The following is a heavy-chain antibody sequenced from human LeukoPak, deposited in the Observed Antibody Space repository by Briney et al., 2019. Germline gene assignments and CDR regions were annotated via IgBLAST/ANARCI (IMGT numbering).Heavy chain of an antibody. D-gene: IGHD3-10*01. CDR1: GFTFSDYY. J-gene: IGHJ4*02. CDR2: ISSSSSHT. Sequence: GGSLRLSCAASGFTFSDYYITWIRQAPGKGLEWVSYISSSSSHTNYADSVKGRFTISRDIAKSSLYLQMNSLRAEDTAVYYCARDRGYEGVDYWGQGTLVTVSS. V-gene: IGHV3-11*06. CDR3: ARDRGYEGVDY.